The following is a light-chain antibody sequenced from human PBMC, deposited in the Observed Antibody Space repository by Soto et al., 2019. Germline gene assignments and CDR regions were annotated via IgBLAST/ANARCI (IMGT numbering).Light chain of an antibody. J-gene: IGKJ1*01. CDR2: GAS. Sequence: EIVMTQSPATLSVSPGGRATLSCRANQSISDTLAWYQQKPGQAPRLLIYGASTRAPGFPARFSGSGSGTDFTLTISSLQSEDFAVYYCQQYNNWPWTFGQGTKGDIK. CDR3: QQYNNWPWT. CDR1: QSISDT. V-gene: IGKV3-15*01.